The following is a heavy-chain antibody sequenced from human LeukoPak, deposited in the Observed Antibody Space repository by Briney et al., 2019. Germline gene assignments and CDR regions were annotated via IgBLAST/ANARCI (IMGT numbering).Heavy chain of an antibody. Sequence: ASVKVSCKASGYTFTSYGISWVRQAPGQGLEWMGWISAYNGNTNYAQELQGRVTMTTDTSTSTAYMELRSLRSDDTAVYYCARDKYCSSTSCSYYYYYGMDVWGQGTTVTVSS. J-gene: IGHJ6*02. V-gene: IGHV1-18*01. CDR1: GYTFTSYG. D-gene: IGHD2-2*01. CDR3: ARDKYCSSTSCSYYYYYGMDV. CDR2: ISAYNGNT.